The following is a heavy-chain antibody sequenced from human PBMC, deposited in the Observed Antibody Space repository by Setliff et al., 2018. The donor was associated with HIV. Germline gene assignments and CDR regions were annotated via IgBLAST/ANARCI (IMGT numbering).Heavy chain of an antibody. D-gene: IGHD3-22*01. J-gene: IGHJ4*02. V-gene: IGHV1-69*02. CDR1: GGPFTSSS. Sequence: SVKVSCKASGGPFTSSSIGWVRQAPGQGLEWMGRIIPILGVPRYAQKFQGRVTITADKSASTSYMHLSSLRAEDTAVYFCARGGDYDSSGYYVTWGQGSLVTVSS. CDR2: IIPILGVP. CDR3: ARGGDYDSSGYYVT.